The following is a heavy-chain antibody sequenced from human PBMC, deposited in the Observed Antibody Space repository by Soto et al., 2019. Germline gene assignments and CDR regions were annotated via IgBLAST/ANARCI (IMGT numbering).Heavy chain of an antibody. CDR3: ARSYGSSWYMTFDY. Sequence: QVQLQQWGPGLLKPSETLSLTCAVFGESFSGSSWSWIRQPPGKGLEWIGEINHSGSTNYNPSLKSRVTISVDTSKNQFSLKLSSVTAADTAVYYCARSYGSSWYMTFDYWGQGTLVTVSS. D-gene: IGHD6-13*01. CDR1: GESFSGSS. J-gene: IGHJ4*02. CDR2: INHSGST. V-gene: IGHV4-34*01.